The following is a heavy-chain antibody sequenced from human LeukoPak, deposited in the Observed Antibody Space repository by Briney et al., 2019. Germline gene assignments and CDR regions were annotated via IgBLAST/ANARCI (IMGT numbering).Heavy chain of an antibody. D-gene: IGHD3-10*01. CDR3: ARCYYGSGTWGFDY. J-gene: IGHJ4*02. V-gene: IGHV4-61*02. CDR2: IYNSGIT. CDR1: GGSISSNYY. Sequence: SQTLSLTCTVSGGSISSNYYWSWIRQPAGKGLEYIGRIYNSGITNYNPSLKSRVTISVDTSKNQFSLKLTSVTAADTAVYYCARCYYGSGTWGFDYWGQGTLVTVSS.